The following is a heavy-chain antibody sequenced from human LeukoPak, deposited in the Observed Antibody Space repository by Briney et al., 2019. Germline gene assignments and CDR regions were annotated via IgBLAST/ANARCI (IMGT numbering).Heavy chain of an antibody. CDR1: GGSISSYY. Sequence: SETLSLTCTVSGGSISSYYWSWIRQPPGKGLEYIGYIYYSGYTNYNPSLESRVTISVDTSKNQFSLKLSSVTAADTAVYYCARDLRSSSWLVYYYYMDVWGKGTTVTISS. CDR3: ARDLRSSSWLVYYYYMDV. J-gene: IGHJ6*03. CDR2: IYYSGYT. D-gene: IGHD6-13*01. V-gene: IGHV4-59*12.